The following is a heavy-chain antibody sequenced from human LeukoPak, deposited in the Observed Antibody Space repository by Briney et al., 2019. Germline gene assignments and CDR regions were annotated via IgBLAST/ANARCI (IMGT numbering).Heavy chain of an antibody. Sequence: GGSLRLSCAASGFTFSSYSMNWVRQAPGKGLEWVSSISSSSSYIYYADSVKGRFTISRDNAKNSLYLQMNSLRAEDTAVYYCARGGRYYDSSRPFDIWGQGTMVTVSS. J-gene: IGHJ3*02. CDR1: GFTFSSYS. V-gene: IGHV3-21*01. D-gene: IGHD3-22*01. CDR2: ISSSSSYI. CDR3: ARGGRYYDSSRPFDI.